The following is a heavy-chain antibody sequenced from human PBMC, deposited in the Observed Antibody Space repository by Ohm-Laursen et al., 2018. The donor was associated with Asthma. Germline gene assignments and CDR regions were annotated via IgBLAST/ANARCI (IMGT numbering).Heavy chain of an antibody. D-gene: IGHD5-12*01. CDR3: AKDRDIVASPFDY. V-gene: IGHV3-21*04. CDR2: ISTASTFI. Sequence: SLRLSCSASGYSFSLYSIHWIRQAPGKGLQWVASISTASTFIYYADSVRGRFTTSRDNAKNLVYLQMNSLRAEDTALYYCAKDRDIVASPFDYWGQGTLVTVSS. CDR1: GYSFSLYS. J-gene: IGHJ4*02.